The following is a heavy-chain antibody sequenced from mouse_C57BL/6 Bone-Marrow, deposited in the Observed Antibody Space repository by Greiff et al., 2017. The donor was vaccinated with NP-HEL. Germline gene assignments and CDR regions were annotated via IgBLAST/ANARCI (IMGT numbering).Heavy chain of an antibody. Sequence: VKLVESGAELVRPGASVTLSCKASGYTFTDYEMHWVKQTPVHGLEWIGDIDPETGGTAYKQKFKGEAILTADKSSSTAYMELRSRTSEDSAVYYCTRWRGLRSYYFDYWGQGTTLTVSA. V-gene: IGHV1-15*01. D-gene: IGHD1-1*01. CDR3: TRWRGLRSYYFDY. CDR1: GYTFTDYE. CDR2: IDPETGGT. J-gene: IGHJ2*01.